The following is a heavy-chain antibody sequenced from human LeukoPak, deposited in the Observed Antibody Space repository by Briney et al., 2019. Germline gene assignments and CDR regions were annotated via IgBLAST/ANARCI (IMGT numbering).Heavy chain of an antibody. CDR2: ISYDGSNK. D-gene: IGHD1-26*01. J-gene: IGHJ4*02. V-gene: IGHV3-30-3*01. Sequence: GGSLRLSCAASGFTFSSYAMHWVRQAPGKGLEWVAVISYDGSNKYYADSVKGRFTISRDNSKNTLYLQMNSLRAEDTAVYYCAREGLLLKIVGASRPKAFDYWGQGTLVTVSS. CDR3: AREGLLLKIVGASRPKAFDY. CDR1: GFTFSSYA.